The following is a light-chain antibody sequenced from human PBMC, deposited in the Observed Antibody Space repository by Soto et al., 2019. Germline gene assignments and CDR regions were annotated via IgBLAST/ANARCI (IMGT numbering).Light chain of an antibody. CDR3: SSYTSSGARV. CDR2: DVS. Sequence: QSALTQPASVSGSPGQSITISCTGTSSDVGGYDYVSWYQQHPGKAPKLVIFDVSNRPSGVSSRFSGSKSGNTASLTFSGLQAEDEADYYCSSYTSSGARVFGTGTQLTVL. J-gene: IGLJ1*01. V-gene: IGLV2-14*01. CDR1: SSDVGGYDY.